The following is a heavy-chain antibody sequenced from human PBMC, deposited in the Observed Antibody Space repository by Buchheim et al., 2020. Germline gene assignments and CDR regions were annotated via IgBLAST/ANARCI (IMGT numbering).Heavy chain of an antibody. V-gene: IGHV3-21*01. J-gene: IGHJ4*02. CDR2: ISSSSSYI. D-gene: IGHD3-10*01. Sequence: EVQLVESGGGLVKPGGSLRLSCAASGFTFSSYSMNWVRQAPGKGLEWVSSISSSSSYIYYADSVKGRFTISRDNAKNSLYLQMNSLRAEDTAVYYCAPLRWRVQGVIIKGVGSYWGQGTL. CDR1: GFTFSSYS. CDR3: APLRWRVQGVIIKGVGSY.